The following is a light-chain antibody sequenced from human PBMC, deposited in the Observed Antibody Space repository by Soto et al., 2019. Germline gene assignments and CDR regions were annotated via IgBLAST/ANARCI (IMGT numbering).Light chain of an antibody. CDR3: CSSGGSPTYV. V-gene: IGLV2-23*02. Sequence: QSVLTQPASVSESPGQSITISCTGTSSNVGSYKLVSWYQQHPGKAPKLMIFEVNKRPSGVSNRFSGSKSGNTASLTISGLKVEDEADYYCCSSGGSPTYVFGTGTELTVL. CDR2: EVN. J-gene: IGLJ1*01. CDR1: SSNVGSYKL.